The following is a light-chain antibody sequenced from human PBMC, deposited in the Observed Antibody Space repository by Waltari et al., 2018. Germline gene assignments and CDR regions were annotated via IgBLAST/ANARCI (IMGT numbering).Light chain of an antibody. CDR2: KAS. V-gene: IGKV1D-16*01. Sequence: DIQMTQSPSSLSASVGDRVTITCRASQGINNWLAWYQQKPGKAPKVLILKASTLQSGVPSRFSGCISGTDFTLTISSLQPEDFATYYCQQYNSAPHNFGQGTKVEIK. J-gene: IGKJ2*01. CDR1: QGINNW. CDR3: QQYNSAPHN.